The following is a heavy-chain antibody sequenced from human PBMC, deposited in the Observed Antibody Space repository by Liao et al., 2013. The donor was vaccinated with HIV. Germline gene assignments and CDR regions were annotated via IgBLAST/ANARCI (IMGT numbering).Heavy chain of an antibody. CDR2: IYYRGST. J-gene: IGHJ4*02. Sequence: QVQLQQWGAGLLKPSETLSLTCTVSGGSISSSSYYWGWIRQPPGKGLEWIGSIYYRGSTYYNPSLKSRVTISVDTSKNQFSLRLSSVTAADTAVYYCASVGINSYGYYFDDWGQGVLVTVSS. CDR1: GGSISSSSYY. D-gene: IGHD5-18*01. CDR3: ASVGINSYGYYFDD. V-gene: IGHV4-39*07.